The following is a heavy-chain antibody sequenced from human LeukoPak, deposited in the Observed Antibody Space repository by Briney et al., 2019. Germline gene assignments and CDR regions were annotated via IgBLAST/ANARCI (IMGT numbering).Heavy chain of an antibody. CDR3: ARGGISGWDHYFDY. CDR1: GFTFSSYS. V-gene: IGHV3-21*04. Sequence: PGGSLRLSCAASGFTFSSYSMNWVRQAPGKGLEWVSSISSSSSYIYYADSVKGRFTISRDNAKNSLYLQMNSLRAEDTAVYYCARGGISGWDHYFDYWGQGTLVTVSS. J-gene: IGHJ4*02. D-gene: IGHD1-20*01. CDR2: ISSSSSYI.